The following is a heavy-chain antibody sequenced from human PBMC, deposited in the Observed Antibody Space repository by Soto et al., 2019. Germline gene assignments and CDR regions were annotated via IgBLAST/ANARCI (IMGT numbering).Heavy chain of an antibody. CDR2: INSDGSST. J-gene: IGHJ4*02. CDR3: ARDRLGYCSSTSFTHCPEFDY. Sequence: GGSLRLSCAASGFTFSSYWMHWVRQAPGKGLVWVSRINSDGSSTSYADSVKGRFTISRDNAKNTLYLQMNSLRAEDTAVYYCARDRLGYCSSTSFTHCPEFDYWGQGTLVTVSS. V-gene: IGHV3-74*01. D-gene: IGHD2-2*01. CDR1: GFTFSSYW.